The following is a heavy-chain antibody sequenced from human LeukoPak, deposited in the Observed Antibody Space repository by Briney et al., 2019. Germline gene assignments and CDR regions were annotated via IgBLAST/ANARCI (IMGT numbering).Heavy chain of an antibody. J-gene: IGHJ6*02. CDR1: GGSFSGYY. CDR2: INHSGST. Sequence: SETLSLTCAVYGGSFSGYYWSWIRQPPGKGLEWIGEINHSGSTNYNPSLKSRVTISVDTSKNQFSLKLSSVTAADTAVYYCARHVSVVVPAAPGYYYGMDVWGQGTTVTVSS. V-gene: IGHV4-34*01. CDR3: ARHVSVVVPAAPGYYYGMDV. D-gene: IGHD2-2*01.